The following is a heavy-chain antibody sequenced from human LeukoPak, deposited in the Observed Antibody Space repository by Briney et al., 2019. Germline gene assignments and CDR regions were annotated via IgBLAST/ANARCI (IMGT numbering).Heavy chain of an antibody. CDR3: ARVRITFFGVVIDYYDMDV. Sequence: SVKVSCKASGGTFSSYAINWVRQAPGQGLEWMGRIIPIVDITNYAQKFQGRVTITADKSTSTAYMELSSLRSEDTAVYYCARVRITFFGVVIDYYDMDVWGQGTTVTVSS. D-gene: IGHD3-3*01. CDR2: IIPIVDIT. J-gene: IGHJ6*02. CDR1: GGTFSSYA. V-gene: IGHV1-69*04.